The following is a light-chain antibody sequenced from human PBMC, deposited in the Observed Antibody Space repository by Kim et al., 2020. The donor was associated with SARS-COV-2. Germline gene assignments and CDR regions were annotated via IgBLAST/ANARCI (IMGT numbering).Light chain of an antibody. V-gene: IGKV1-5*03. Sequence: SVGDRITITCRASQSIDSWLAWYQQKTGQAPKLLIYKASTLERGVPSRFSGSGSGTEFTLTISSLQPDDFATYYCQQYNNYSPWTFGQGTKVDIK. CDR2: KAS. CDR1: QSIDSW. CDR3: QQYNNYSPWT. J-gene: IGKJ1*01.